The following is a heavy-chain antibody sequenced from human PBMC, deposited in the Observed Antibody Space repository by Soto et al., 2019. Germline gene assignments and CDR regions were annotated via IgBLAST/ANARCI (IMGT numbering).Heavy chain of an antibody. V-gene: IGHV1-18*01. J-gene: IGHJ4*02. Sequence: QVQLVQSGGEVKKPGASVKVSCKASGYTFTSYGISWVRQAPGQGLEWMGWTSAYMVTNYAQKFQGRVTMTTDTSTSTAYMELRSLRSDDTAVYYCARDSSGRANFDYWGQGTQVTVSS. CDR2: TSAYMVT. CDR1: GYTFTSYG. D-gene: IGHD6-19*01. CDR3: ARDSSGRANFDY.